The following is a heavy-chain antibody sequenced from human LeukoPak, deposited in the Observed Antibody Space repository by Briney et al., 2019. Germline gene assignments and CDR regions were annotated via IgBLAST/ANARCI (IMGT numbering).Heavy chain of an antibody. J-gene: IGHJ4*02. V-gene: IGHV4-38-2*02. CDR1: DDSITMYY. Sequence: PSETLSLTCTVSDDSITMYYWTWIRQPPGKGLEWIGSIYHSGSTDYNPALKSRVTISVDTSKNQFSLKVRSVTAADTAVYYCARSIQAGLLSGSDYWGQGTLVAVSS. CDR2: IYHSGST. D-gene: IGHD3-10*01. CDR3: ARSIQAGLLSGSDY.